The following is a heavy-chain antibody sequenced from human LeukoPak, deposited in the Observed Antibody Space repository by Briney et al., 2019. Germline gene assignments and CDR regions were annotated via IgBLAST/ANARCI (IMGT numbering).Heavy chain of an antibody. CDR2: ISGSGCST. J-gene: IGHJ4*02. CDR3: AKSSYYDSSGYYREYYFDY. V-gene: IGHV3-23*01. Sequence: GGSLRLSCAASGFTFSSYAMSWVRQAPGKGLEWVSAISGSGCSTNYADSVKGRVTVSRDNSKSTLYLQMNSLRAEDTAVYYCAKSSYYDSSGYYREYYFDYWGQGTLVTVSS. D-gene: IGHD3-22*01. CDR1: GFTFSSYA.